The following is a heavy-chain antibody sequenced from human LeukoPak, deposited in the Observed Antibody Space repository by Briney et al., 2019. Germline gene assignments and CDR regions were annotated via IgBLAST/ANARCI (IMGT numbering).Heavy chain of an antibody. CDR2: ISYDGSNK. CDR3: ARGHIAAAGTSPSVKRAFDI. V-gene: IGHV3-30-3*01. J-gene: IGHJ3*02. CDR1: GFTFSSYA. Sequence: PGRSLRLSCAASGFTFSSYAMHWVRQAPGKGLEWVAVISYDGSNKYYADSVKGRFTISRDNSKNTLYLQMNSLRAEDTAVYYCARGHIAAAGTSPSVKRAFDIWGQGTMVTVSS. D-gene: IGHD6-13*01.